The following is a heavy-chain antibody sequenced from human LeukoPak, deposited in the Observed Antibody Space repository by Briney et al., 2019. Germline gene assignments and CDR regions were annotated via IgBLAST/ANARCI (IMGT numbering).Heavy chain of an antibody. CDR3: ARMGVGWLRYNYFDY. J-gene: IGHJ4*02. CDR1: GGTFSSYA. Sequence: SVKVSCKASGGTFSSYAISWVRQAPGQGLEWMGGIFPIFGTANYAQKFQGRVTITADKSTSTAYMELSSLRSEDTAVYYCARMGVGWLRYNYFDYWGQGTLVTVSS. CDR2: IFPIFGTA. V-gene: IGHV1-69*06. D-gene: IGHD5-12*01.